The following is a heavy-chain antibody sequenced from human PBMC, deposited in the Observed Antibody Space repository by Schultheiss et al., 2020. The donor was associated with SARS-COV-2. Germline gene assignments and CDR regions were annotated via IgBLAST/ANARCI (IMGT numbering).Heavy chain of an antibody. CDR2: ISWNSGSI. CDR1: GFTFDNYA. V-gene: IGHV3-9*01. J-gene: IGHJ3*02. Sequence: GGSLRLSCAASGFTFDNYAMHWVRQAPGKGLEWVSGISWNSGSIGYADSVKGRFTISRDNAKNSLYLQMNSLRAEDTALYYCAKRSDGFDIWGQGTMVTVSS. CDR3: AKRSDGFDI.